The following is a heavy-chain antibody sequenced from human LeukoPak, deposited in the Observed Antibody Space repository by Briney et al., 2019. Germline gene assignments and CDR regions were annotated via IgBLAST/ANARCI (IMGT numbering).Heavy chain of an antibody. CDR2: IYTSGST. Sequence: SQTLSLTCTVSGGSISSGSYYWSWIRQPAGKGLEWIGRIYTSGSTNYNPSLKSRVTISVDTSKNQFSLKLSSVTTADTAVYYCARGWLQIPFDYWGQGTLVTVSS. V-gene: IGHV4-61*02. J-gene: IGHJ4*02. CDR3: ARGWLQIPFDY. D-gene: IGHD5-24*01. CDR1: GGSISSGSYY.